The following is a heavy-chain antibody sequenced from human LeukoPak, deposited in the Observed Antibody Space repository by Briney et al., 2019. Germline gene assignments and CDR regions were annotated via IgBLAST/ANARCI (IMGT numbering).Heavy chain of an antibody. V-gene: IGHV1-8*01. CDR1: GYTFTTYD. CDR3: ARGPNKSDGGNSGSAWFDP. Sequence: ASVKVSCKASGYTFTTYDINWMRQATGQGLEWMGWMNPNSGNTGYAQKFQGRVTMTRNTSISTAYMELRSLRSEDTAVYYCARGPNKSDGGNSGSAWFDPWGQGTLVTVSS. CDR2: MNPNSGNT. J-gene: IGHJ5*02. D-gene: IGHD4-23*01.